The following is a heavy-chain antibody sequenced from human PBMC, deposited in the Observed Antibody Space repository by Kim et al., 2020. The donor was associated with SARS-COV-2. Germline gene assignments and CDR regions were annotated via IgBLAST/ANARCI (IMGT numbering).Heavy chain of an antibody. J-gene: IGHJ5*02. Sequence: SETLSLTCTVSGGSISSTSYQWGWIRQPPGKGLEWIGSIYYSGRTFYNPSLKSRVTMSVDTSKNQFSLRLSSVTAADTAMYYCATWSNWNDGGRFDPWGQGTLVTVSS. D-gene: IGHD1-20*01. CDR3: ATWSNWNDGGRFDP. V-gene: IGHV4-39*01. CDR2: IYYSGRT. CDR1: GGSISSTSYQ.